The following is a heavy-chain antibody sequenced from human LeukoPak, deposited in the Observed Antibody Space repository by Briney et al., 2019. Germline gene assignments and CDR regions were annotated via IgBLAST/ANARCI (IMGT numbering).Heavy chain of an antibody. Sequence: PSETLSLTCAVSGYSISSGYYWGWIRQPPGKGLDWMGVFYLSGSTYYNPSLKSRVTISVDTSKNQFSLKLSSVTAADTAVYYCARHEGQLSYSSSSQWFDPWGQGTLVTVSS. D-gene: IGHD6-6*01. J-gene: IGHJ5*02. CDR1: GYSISSGYY. CDR2: FYLSGST. V-gene: IGHV4-38-2*01. CDR3: ARHEGQLSYSSSSQWFDP.